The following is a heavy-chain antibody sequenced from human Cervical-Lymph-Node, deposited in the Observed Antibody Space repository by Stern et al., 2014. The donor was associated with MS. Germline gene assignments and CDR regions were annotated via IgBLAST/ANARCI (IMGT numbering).Heavy chain of an antibody. V-gene: IGHV1-46*01. J-gene: IGHJ4*02. Sequence: VQLVESGAEVKKPGASVKVSCRASGYSFTSYCINWVRQAPGQGLEWMGIINPSAGNTIYAQKFQGRVVMTSDPSTGTVYMELSSLRSEDTAVYYCARDEGADYWGQGTLVTVSS. CDR1: GYSFTSYC. CDR2: INPSAGNT. CDR3: ARDEGADY.